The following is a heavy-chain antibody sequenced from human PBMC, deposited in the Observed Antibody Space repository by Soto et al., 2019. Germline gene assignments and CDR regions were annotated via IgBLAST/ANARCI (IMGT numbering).Heavy chain of an antibody. CDR3: ARVYCSSTSCYPWGNWFDP. CDR1: GGSISSYY. Sequence: SETLSLTCTVSGGSISSYYWSWIRQPPGKGLEWIGYIYYSGSTKYNPSLKSRVTISVDTSKNQFSLKLSSVTAADTAVYYCARVYCSSTSCYPWGNWFDPWGQGTLVTVSS. J-gene: IGHJ5*02. V-gene: IGHV4-59*01. D-gene: IGHD2-2*01. CDR2: IYYSGST.